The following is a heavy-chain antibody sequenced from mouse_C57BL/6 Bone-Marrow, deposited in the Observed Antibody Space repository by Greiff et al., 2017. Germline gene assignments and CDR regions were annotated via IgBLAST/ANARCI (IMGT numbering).Heavy chain of an antibody. D-gene: IGHD2-4*01. CDR1: GFNIKDDY. CDR3: TPYDYEGPWFAY. V-gene: IGHV14-4*01. J-gene: IGHJ3*01. CDR2: LDPENGDT. Sequence: VQLQQSGAELVRPGASVKLSCTASGFNIKDDYMHWVKQRPEQGLEWIGWLDPENGDTGYASKFQGKATITSDPSSNAAYLQLSSLPSEDTAVYYCTPYDYEGPWFAYWGQGTLVTVSA.